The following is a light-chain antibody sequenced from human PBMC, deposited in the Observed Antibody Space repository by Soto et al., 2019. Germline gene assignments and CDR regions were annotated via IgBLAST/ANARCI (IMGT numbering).Light chain of an antibody. V-gene: IGLV2-14*01. Sequence: ALAQPASVSGSPGHSITISCTGTSSDVGGYIYVSWYQQHPGKAPKLMIYDVTSRPSGVSYRFSGSKSGNTASLTISGLQAEDEADYYCSSYTTSSSYVSGTGTKVTVL. CDR3: SSYTTSSSYV. J-gene: IGLJ1*01. CDR2: DVT. CDR1: SSDVGGYIY.